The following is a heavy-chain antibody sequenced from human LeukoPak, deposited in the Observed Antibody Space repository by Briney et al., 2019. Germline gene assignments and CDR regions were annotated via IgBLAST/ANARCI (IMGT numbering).Heavy chain of an antibody. CDR1: GFTFSSYS. D-gene: IGHD4-17*01. Sequence: PGGSLRLSCAASGFTFSSYSMNWVRQAPGKGLEWVSYISSSSSTIYYADSVKGRFTISRDNAKNSLYLQMNSLRAEDMALYYCAKSMSTVTTPFDYWGQGTLVTVSS. CDR3: AKSMSTVTTPFDY. V-gene: IGHV3-48*04. J-gene: IGHJ4*02. CDR2: ISSSSSTI.